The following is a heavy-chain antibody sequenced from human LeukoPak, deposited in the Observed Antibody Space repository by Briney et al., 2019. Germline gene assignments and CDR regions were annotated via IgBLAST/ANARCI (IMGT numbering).Heavy chain of an antibody. D-gene: IGHD3-10*02. J-gene: IGHJ5*02. V-gene: IGHV4-30-4*08. CDR3: ARDVRNWFDP. CDR1: GGSISSGDYY. CDR2: IYYSGST. Sequence: SQTLSLTCTVSGGSISSGDYYWSWIRQPPGKGLEWFGYIYYSGSTYYNPSLKSRVTITVHTSKNQFTLKLSSVTAQDTAVYYCARDVRNWFDPWGQGTLVTVSS.